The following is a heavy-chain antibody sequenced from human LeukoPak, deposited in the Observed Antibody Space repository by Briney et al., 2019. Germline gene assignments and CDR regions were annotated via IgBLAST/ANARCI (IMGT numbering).Heavy chain of an antibody. CDR3: AKGPVSRSGWYANDY. J-gene: IGHJ4*02. D-gene: IGHD6-19*01. CDR2: ISDSGDST. V-gene: IGHV3-23*01. Sequence: GGSLRLSCAASGFSFSEYAMSWVRQAPGKGLDWVSVISDSGDSTYYADSVKGRFTITRDNSKKTLHLQMNSLRVEDTAVYYCAKGPVSRSGWYANDYWGQGTHVTVSS. CDR1: GFSFSEYA.